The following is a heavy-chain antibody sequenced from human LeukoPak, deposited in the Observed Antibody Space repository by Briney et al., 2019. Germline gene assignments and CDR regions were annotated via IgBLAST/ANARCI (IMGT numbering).Heavy chain of an antibody. CDR1: GFTFSNYW. V-gene: IGHV3-7*01. CDR3: ARGTPYSSSWYLYGMDV. J-gene: IGHJ6*02. D-gene: IGHD6-13*01. Sequence: GGSLRLSCVASGFTFSNYWMAWVRQAPGKGLQWVANIKQDGSEKYHVESVRGRFTISRDNAKNSLYLQMNSLRAQDTAVYYCARGTPYSSSWYLYGMDVWGQGTTVIVSS. CDR2: IKQDGSEK.